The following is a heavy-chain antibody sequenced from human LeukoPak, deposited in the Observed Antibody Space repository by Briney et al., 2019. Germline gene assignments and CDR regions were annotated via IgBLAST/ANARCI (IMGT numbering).Heavy chain of an antibody. CDR1: GFTFSSYS. CDR2: IYSGGST. D-gene: IGHD3-10*01. CDR3: ARDRAPDGP. Sequence: GGSLRLSCAASGFTFSSYSMNWVRQAPGKGLEWVSVIYSGGSTYYADSVKGRFTISRDNSKNTLYLQMNSLRAEDTAVYYCARDRAPDGPWGQGTLVTVSS. J-gene: IGHJ5*02. V-gene: IGHV3-53*01.